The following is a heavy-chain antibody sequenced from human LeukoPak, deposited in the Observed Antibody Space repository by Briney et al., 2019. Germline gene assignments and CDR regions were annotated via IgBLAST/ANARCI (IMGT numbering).Heavy chain of an antibody. Sequence: ASVKVSCKASGYTFTSYGISWVRQAPGQGLEWMGWISAYNGNTNYAQKLQGRVTMTTDTSTSTAYMELRSLRSDDTAVYYCARGHYSDYPEPYNWFDPWGQGTLVTVSS. CDR3: ARGHYSDYPEPYNWFDP. V-gene: IGHV1-18*01. CDR2: ISAYNGNT. J-gene: IGHJ5*02. CDR1: GYTFTSYG. D-gene: IGHD4-11*01.